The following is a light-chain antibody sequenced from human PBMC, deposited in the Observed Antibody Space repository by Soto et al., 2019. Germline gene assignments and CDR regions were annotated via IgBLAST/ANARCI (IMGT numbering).Light chain of an antibody. Sequence: EIVLTQSPATLSLSPGERATLSCRASQSVSSYLAWYQQKPGQAPRLLIYDASTRATGIPARFSGSESGTVFTLTISSLEPEDFAVYYCQQRSNWLFTFGGGTKVEIK. CDR3: QQRSNWLFT. J-gene: IGKJ4*01. CDR2: DAS. CDR1: QSVSSY. V-gene: IGKV3-11*01.